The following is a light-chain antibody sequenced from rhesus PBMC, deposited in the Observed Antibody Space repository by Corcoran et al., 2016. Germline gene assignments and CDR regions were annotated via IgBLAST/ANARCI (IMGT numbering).Light chain of an antibody. CDR3: GQYTNLPYT. V-gene: IGKV2-65*01. CDR1: QSLVHSNGNTY. CDR2: QAF. Sequence: DVVMTQSPLSLPITPGQPASISCRSSQSLVHSNGNTYLSWYHQKPGQPPRRLINQAFKRDSGVPDRFSGKGAGTDFTLKISRVEAEDVGAYFCGQYTNLPYTFGQGTKVEIK. J-gene: IGKJ2*01.